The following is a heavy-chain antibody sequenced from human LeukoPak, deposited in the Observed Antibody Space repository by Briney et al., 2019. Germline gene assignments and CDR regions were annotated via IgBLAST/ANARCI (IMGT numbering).Heavy chain of an antibody. CDR2: IYPGDSDT. Sequence: GEPLKISCKGSEYSFTSHWIGWVRQIPGKGLEWMGVIYPGDSDTRYSPSFQGQVTISADKSISTAYLQWNSLKASATPMYYCAKNIQGYCSGGSCYSNWSFHPSARGTLVTGSS. D-gene: IGHD2-15*01. CDR3: AKNIQGYCSGGSCYSNWSFHP. V-gene: IGHV5-51*01. CDR1: EYSFTSHW. J-gene: IGHJ2*01.